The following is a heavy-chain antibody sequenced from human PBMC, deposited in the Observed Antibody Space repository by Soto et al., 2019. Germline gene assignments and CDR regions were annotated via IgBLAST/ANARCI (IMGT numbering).Heavy chain of an antibody. CDR1: GGTFSSYA. CDR3: ARDGELELRGGIGY. Sequence: QVQLVQSGAEVKKPESSVKVSCKASGGTFSSYAISWVRQAPGQGLEWMGGIIPIFGTANYAQKFQVRVTMNADESTSTAYMELSSLRSEDTDVYYCARDGELELRGGIGYWGQGTLVTVSS. D-gene: IGHD1-7*01. J-gene: IGHJ4*02. CDR2: IIPIFGTA. V-gene: IGHV1-69*01.